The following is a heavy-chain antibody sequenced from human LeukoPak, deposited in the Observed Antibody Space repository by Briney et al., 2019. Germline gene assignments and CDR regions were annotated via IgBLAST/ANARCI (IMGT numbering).Heavy chain of an antibody. CDR2: ISSSGSYT. J-gene: IGHJ6*02. V-gene: IGHV3-11*05. D-gene: IGHD6-19*01. CDR1: GXTFRDYY. CDR3: ARALSSGWYLLDV. Sequence: PGGSLRLSCAASGXTFRDYYMTWVRQAPGKGLEWVSYISSSGSYTNNADSVKGRFTISRDNAKNSLYLQMNSLRAEDTAVYYCARALSSGWYLLDVWGQGTTVTVSS.